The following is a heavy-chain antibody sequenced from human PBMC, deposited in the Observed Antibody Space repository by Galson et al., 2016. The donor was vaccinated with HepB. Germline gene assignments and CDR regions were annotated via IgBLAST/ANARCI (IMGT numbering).Heavy chain of an antibody. CDR1: GFPFSTYG. CDR3: AEKSLVAGTATYVFDN. D-gene: IGHD6-19*01. V-gene: IGHV3-23*01. Sequence: SLRLSCAASGFPFSTYGMSWVRQAPGKGLEWVSGISGSGGSIYSADSVKGRFTISRDNSKNTLYLQMNSLRADDAAVYYCAEKSLVAGTATYVFDNWGQGTLVTVSS. CDR2: ISGSGGSI. J-gene: IGHJ4*02.